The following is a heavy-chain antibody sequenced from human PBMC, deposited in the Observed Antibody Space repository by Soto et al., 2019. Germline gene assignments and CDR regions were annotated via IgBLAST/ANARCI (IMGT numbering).Heavy chain of an antibody. CDR3: ANAYDFWSGYYGPDY. J-gene: IGHJ4*02. CDR2: ISGSGGST. D-gene: IGHD3-3*01. CDR1: GFTFSSYA. V-gene: IGHV3-23*01. Sequence: EVQLLESGGGLVQPGGSLRLSCAASGFTFSSYAMSWVRQAPGKGLEWVSAISGSGGSTYYADSVKGRFTISRDNSKNTLYLPMNSLRAEDTAVYYCANAYDFWSGYYGPDYWGQGTLVPGSS.